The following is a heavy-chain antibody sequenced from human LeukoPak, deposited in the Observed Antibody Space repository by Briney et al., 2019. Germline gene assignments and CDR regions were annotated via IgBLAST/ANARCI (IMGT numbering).Heavy chain of an antibody. CDR3: AGHHPRNTVDF. Sequence: SETLSLTCRVSGGPIRSYLWTWIRQPPAKGRGWVGYIYDCGSTNYNPSLKSRVTISLGTSKNQFSLKLSSVTAADTAVYYCAGHHPRNTVDFWGQGTLVTVSS. V-gene: IGHV4-59*08. CDR2: IYDCGST. J-gene: IGHJ4*02. CDR1: GGPIRSYL. D-gene: IGHD2/OR15-2a*01.